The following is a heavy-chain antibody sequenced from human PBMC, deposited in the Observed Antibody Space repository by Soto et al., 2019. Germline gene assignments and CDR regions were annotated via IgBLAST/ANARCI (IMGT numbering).Heavy chain of an antibody. V-gene: IGHV3-23*01. CDR1: GFTFSSYA. Sequence: GGSLRLSCAAYGFTFSSYAMSWVRQAPGKGLEWVSAISGSGGSTYYADSVKGRFTISRDNSKNTLYLQMNSLRAEDTAVYYCAKAVLVAAAGYNWFDPWGQGTLVTVSS. CDR2: ISGSGGST. D-gene: IGHD6-13*01. J-gene: IGHJ5*02. CDR3: AKAVLVAAAGYNWFDP.